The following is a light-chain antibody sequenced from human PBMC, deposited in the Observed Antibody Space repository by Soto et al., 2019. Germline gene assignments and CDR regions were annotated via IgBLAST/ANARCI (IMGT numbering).Light chain of an antibody. CDR3: LQYNGYSPRT. CDR1: QSIGNW. Sequence: DIQMTQSPSTLSASVGDRVTITCRASQSIGNWLAWYQQKPGKAPKLLIYKASTIETGVPSRFSGSGSGTEFTLTVGSLQPDDFAAYYCLQYNGYSPRTFGQGTKVDIK. J-gene: IGKJ1*01. V-gene: IGKV1-5*03. CDR2: KAS.